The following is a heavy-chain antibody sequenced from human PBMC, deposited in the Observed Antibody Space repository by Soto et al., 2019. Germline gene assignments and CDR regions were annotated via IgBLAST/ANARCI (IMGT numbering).Heavy chain of an antibody. CDR3: AHTNYGSGQIFDY. J-gene: IGHJ4*02. D-gene: IGHD3-10*01. CDR2: IYWDDDK. CDR1: GFSLSTGGVG. Sequence: QITLKESGPTLVKPTQTLTLTCTFSGFSLSTGGVGVGWIRQPPGKALEWLALIYWDDDKRYSPSLKSRLTITRDTSKNKVVLTMTNMDPVDTATYYCAHTNYGSGQIFDYCGQGTLVTVSS. V-gene: IGHV2-5*02.